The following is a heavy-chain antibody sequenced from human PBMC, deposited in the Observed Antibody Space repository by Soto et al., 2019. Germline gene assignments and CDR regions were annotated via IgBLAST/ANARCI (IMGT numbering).Heavy chain of an antibody. CDR1: GGSFGSSA. J-gene: IGHJ3*01. D-gene: IGHD3-16*01. Sequence: QVQLVQSGADVKKPGSSVKVSCKTSGGSFGSSAISWVRQAPAQGLEWMGEIIPVFDKANYAQNFQGRMTITAADLTRTVFMELSSLRSEDTAVYFCARLRRDWGDAFDLWGLGTFVSVSS. CDR3: ARLRRDWGDAFDL. V-gene: IGHV1-69*01. CDR2: IIPVFDKA.